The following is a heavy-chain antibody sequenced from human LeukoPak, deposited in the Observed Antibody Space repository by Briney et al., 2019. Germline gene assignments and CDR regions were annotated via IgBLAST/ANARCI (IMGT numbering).Heavy chain of an antibody. V-gene: IGHV3-21*01. CDR1: GFTFSSYS. J-gene: IGHJ4*02. CDR3: ARPRRATVTTPLDY. D-gene: IGHD4-17*01. CDR2: ISSSSSYI. Sequence: PGGSLRLSCAASGFTFSSYSMNWVRQAPGKGLEWVSSISSSSSYIYYADSVKGRFTISRDNTKNSLYLQMNSLRAEDTAVYYCARPRRATVTTPLDYWGQGTLVTVSS.